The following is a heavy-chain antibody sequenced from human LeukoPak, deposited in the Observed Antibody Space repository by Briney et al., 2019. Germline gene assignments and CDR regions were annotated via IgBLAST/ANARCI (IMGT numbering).Heavy chain of an antibody. J-gene: IGHJ2*01. CDR3: ARDGVSALNLYSDL. CDR2: IYCSGST. CDR1: GGSISGYY. D-gene: IGHD3-3*01. V-gene: IGHV4-59*01. Sequence: SETLSLTCIVSGGSISGYYWSWIRQPPGKGLEWIGSIYCSGSTDYNPSLMSRVIISVDTSKNQFSLSLISVTAADTAVYYCARDGVSALNLYSDLWGRGTLVTVSS.